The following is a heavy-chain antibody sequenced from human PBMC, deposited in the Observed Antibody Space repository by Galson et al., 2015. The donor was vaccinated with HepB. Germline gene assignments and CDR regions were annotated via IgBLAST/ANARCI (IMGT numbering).Heavy chain of an antibody. CDR3: ARARLPYSSSWYYFDY. V-gene: IGHV3-11*06. CDR2: ISGSNSYT. CDR1: GFTFSDYY. D-gene: IGHD6-13*01. Sequence: SLRLSCAASGFTFSDYYMSWVRQAPGKGLEWVSYISGSNSYTNYADSVKGRFTISRDNAKNSLYLQMNRLRAEDTAVYYCARARLPYSSSWYYFDYWGQGTLVTVSS. J-gene: IGHJ4*02.